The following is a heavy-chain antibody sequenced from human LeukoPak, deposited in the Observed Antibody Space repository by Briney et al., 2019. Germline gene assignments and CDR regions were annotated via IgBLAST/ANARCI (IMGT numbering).Heavy chain of an antibody. D-gene: IGHD6-13*01. Sequence: PGGSLRLSCAASGFTFSNAWMSWVRQVPGKGLEWVSVMFASGSTYYADSVKGRFTFSRDIFRNTLYLQLNSLRVEDTALYYCARGFVQTGYSSSSYVHWGQGTLVTVSS. V-gene: IGHV3-66*01. J-gene: IGHJ4*02. CDR1: GFTFSNAW. CDR2: MFASGST. CDR3: ARGFVQTGYSSSSYVH.